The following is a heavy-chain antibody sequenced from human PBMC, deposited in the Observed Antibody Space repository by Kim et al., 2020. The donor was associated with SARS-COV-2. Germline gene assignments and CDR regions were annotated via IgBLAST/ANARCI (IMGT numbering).Heavy chain of an antibody. V-gene: IGHV4-59*13. CDR2: FFRSGST. CDR3: ASWDYSDNAGLVH. J-gene: IGHJ4*02. Sequence: SETLSLTCTVSGAPISSYYWVWVRQPPGKGLEWIATFFRSGSTSSNPSLKSRVTISADTSNHQFSLQLSSVTAADTAVYYCASWDYSDNAGLVHWGQGTLVTISS. CDR1: GAPISSYY. D-gene: IGHD4-4*01.